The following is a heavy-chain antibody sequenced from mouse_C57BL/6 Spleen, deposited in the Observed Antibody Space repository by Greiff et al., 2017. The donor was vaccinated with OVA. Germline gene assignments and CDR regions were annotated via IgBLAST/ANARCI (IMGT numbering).Heavy chain of an antibody. J-gene: IGHJ3*01. CDR3: ERRRGYYSFAY. CDR2: IYPSDSET. D-gene: IGHD2-12*01. V-gene: IGHV1-61*01. CDR1: GYTFTSYW. Sequence: VQLQQPGAELVRPGSSVKLSCKASGYTFTSYWMDWVKQRPGQGLEWIGNIYPSDSETHYNQKFKDKATLTVDKSSSTAYMQLSSLTSEDSAVYYCERRRGYYSFAYWGQGTLVTVSA.